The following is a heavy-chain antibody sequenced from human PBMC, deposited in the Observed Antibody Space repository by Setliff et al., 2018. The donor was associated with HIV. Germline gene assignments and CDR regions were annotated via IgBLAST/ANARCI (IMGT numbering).Heavy chain of an antibody. D-gene: IGHD6-19*01. CDR1: EFTFSNAW. CDR2: IKSKSDGGTT. Sequence: GGSLRLSCAASEFTFSNAWMSWVRQAPGKGLEWVGRIKSKSDGGTTEYAASVKGRFTISRDDSKSIAYLQMNSLKTEDTAVYYCTRGRYSSGWSDYWGQGTLVTVSS. J-gene: IGHJ4*02. V-gene: IGHV3-15*01. CDR3: TRGRYSSGWSDY.